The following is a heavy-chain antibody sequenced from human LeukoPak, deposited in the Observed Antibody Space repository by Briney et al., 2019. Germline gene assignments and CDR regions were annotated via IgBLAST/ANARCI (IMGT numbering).Heavy chain of an antibody. J-gene: IGHJ3*02. V-gene: IGHV4-39*07. CDR3: AGRNIVVVTAINAFDI. D-gene: IGHD2-21*02. CDR1: GGSISSSRYY. CDR2: IYYSGST. Sequence: SETLSLTCTVSGGSISSSRYYWGWIRQPPGKGLEWIGSIYYSGSTYYNPSLKSRVTISLDTSKNHFSLKLNSVTAADTAVYYCAGRNIVVVTAINAFDIWGQGTMVSVSS.